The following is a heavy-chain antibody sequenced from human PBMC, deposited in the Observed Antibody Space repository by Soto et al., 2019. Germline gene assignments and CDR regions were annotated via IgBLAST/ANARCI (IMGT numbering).Heavy chain of an antibody. CDR2: INHSGST. D-gene: IGHD3-22*01. J-gene: IGHJ6*02. CDR3: AITTSHYCDVKDV. CDR1: GGSFSGYY. V-gene: IGHV4-34*01. Sequence: ETLSLTCAVYGGSFSGYYWSWIRQPPGKGLEWIGEINHSGSTNYNPSLKSRVTISVDTSKNQFSLKLSSVTAADTAVYYCAITTSHYCDVKDVWGRGSTVIVSS.